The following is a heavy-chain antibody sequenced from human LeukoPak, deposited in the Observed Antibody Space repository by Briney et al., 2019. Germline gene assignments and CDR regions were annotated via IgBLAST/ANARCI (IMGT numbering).Heavy chain of an antibody. CDR1: GYTFTRYW. Sequence: GESLKIPCKGSGYTFTRYWIGWVRQMPGKGLEWMGIIYPGDSDTRYSPSFQGQVTISADKSITTAYMQWSSLKASDTAIYYCVRTSGWYSSWFDPWGQGTLVTVSS. V-gene: IGHV5-51*01. CDR2: IYPGDSDT. J-gene: IGHJ5*02. D-gene: IGHD6-19*01. CDR3: VRTSGWYSSWFDP.